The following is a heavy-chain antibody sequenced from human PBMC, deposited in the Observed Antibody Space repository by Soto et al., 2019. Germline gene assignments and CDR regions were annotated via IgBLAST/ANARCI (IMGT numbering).Heavy chain of an antibody. D-gene: IGHD2-2*01. CDR2: ISGYNGNT. CDR1: GDSFTSYD. J-gene: IGHJ6*02. CDR3: ARIIDGCSTTSCSPPTCHKLGDYYYYGMDV. Sequence: ASVKLSCKACGDSFTSYDINWVRQAPKQGLEWMGWISGYNGNTNFAQNLQGRVTMTTDTPTSTAFMELRSLRSDDTAVYYCARIIDGCSTTSCSPPTCHKLGDYYYYGMDVWGQGTTVTVSS. V-gene: IGHV1-18*01.